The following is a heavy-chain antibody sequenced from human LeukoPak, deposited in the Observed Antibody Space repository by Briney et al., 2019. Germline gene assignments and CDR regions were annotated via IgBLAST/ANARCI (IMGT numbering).Heavy chain of an antibody. CDR1: GFTFSSYA. Sequence: GGSLRLSCAASGFTFSSYAMSWVRQAPGKGLEWVSAISGSGGSTYYADSVKGRFTISRGNSKNTLYLQMDSLRAEDTAVYYCAKDARVRGVITLDYWGQGTLVTVSS. CDR2: ISGSGGST. D-gene: IGHD3-10*01. J-gene: IGHJ4*02. V-gene: IGHV3-23*01. CDR3: AKDARVRGVITLDY.